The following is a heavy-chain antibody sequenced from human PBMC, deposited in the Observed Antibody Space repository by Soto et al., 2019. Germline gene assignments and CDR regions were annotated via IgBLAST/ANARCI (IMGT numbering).Heavy chain of an antibody. V-gene: IGHV3-66*01. D-gene: IGHD1-1*01. CDR2: IYSGGAT. J-gene: IGHJ4*02. CDR1: GFTVSNDY. Sequence: EVQLVESGGGLVQPGGSLRLSCAASGFTVSNDYMRWVRQAPGKGLEWVSLIYSGGATYYADSVTGRFTISRDNSKNTLYLQMNSLIAKDTAVYYCARDGTYNWVGGQGILVTVSS. CDR3: ARDGTYNWV.